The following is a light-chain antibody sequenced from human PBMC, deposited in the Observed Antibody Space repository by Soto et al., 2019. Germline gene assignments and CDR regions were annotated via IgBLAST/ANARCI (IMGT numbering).Light chain of an antibody. CDR1: HDIAKN. CDR3: QQYDNLLPIT. CDR2: DAS. Sequence: IQMTQSPSSLSASVGDRVTITCQASHDIAKNLNWYQQKPGKAPKLLIYDASSLQTGVPSRFSGSGSATHFTFTISSLQSEDIATYYCQQYDNLLPITFGQGTRLEIK. V-gene: IGKV1-33*01. J-gene: IGKJ5*01.